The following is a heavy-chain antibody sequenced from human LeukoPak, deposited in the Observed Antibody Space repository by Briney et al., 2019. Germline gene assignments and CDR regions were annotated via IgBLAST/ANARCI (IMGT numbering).Heavy chain of an antibody. D-gene: IGHD5-18*01. V-gene: IGHV4-59*08. Sequence: TSETLSLTCAVSGGSISGYYWNWIRQPPGKGLEWIGYIHNSGSTNYNPSLKSRVTISVDTSKNQFSLNLNSVTAADTAVYYCASWGYNVRDGFDIWGQGTMVTVSS. CDR3: ASWGYNVRDGFDI. CDR2: IHNSGST. J-gene: IGHJ3*02. CDR1: GGSISGYY.